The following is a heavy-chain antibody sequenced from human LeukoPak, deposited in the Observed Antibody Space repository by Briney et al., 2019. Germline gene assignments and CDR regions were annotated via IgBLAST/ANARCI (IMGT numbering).Heavy chain of an antibody. CDR2: IYYSGST. CDR3: ARGGKGSDGFDY. J-gene: IGHJ4*02. D-gene: IGHD3-10*01. V-gene: IGHV4-59*01. Sequence: SETLSLTCTVSGDSISSYYWSWIRQPPGKGLEWIGYIYYSGSTNYNPSLKSRVTISVDTSKNQFSLKLSSVTAADTAVYYCARGGKGSDGFDYWGQGTLVTVSS. CDR1: GDSISSYY.